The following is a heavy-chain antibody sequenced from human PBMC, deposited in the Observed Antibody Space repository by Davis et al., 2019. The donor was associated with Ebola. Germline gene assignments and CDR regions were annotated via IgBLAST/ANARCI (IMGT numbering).Heavy chain of an antibody. V-gene: IGHV3-23*01. CDR3: AKDQSDYIWGSYPGDF. D-gene: IGHD3-16*01. CDR1: GFTFRNYA. J-gene: IGHJ4*02. CDR2: ISGSGDNT. Sequence: GGSLRLSCAGSGFTFRNYAMNWVRQIPGKGLEWVSGISGSGDNTYYADSVKGRFTISRDNSKNTVYLQMNPLRAEDTAIYYCAKDQSDYIWGSYPGDFWGQGTLVTVSS.